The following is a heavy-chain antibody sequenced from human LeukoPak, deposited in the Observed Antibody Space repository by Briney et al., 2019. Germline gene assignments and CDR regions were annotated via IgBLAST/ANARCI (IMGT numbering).Heavy chain of an antibody. V-gene: IGHV4-39*01. CDR2: IYYSGIT. CDR3: ATRHPNKYCTNGVCTDMGPWFDP. D-gene: IGHD2-8*01. J-gene: IGHJ5*02. CDR1: GGSISSGYYY. Sequence: KTSETLSLTCTVFGGSISSGYYYWAWIRQPPGKGLEWIGSIYYSGITYYNPSFKSPVTISIDTAKNQFSLRVTSVNAADTAVYYCATRHPNKYCTNGVCTDMGPWFDPWGQGTLVTVSS.